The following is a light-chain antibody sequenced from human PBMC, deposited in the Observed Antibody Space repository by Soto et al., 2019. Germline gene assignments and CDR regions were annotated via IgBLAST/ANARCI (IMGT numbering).Light chain of an antibody. CDR1: HAISNY. J-gene: IGKJ1*01. CDR2: GSK. CDR3: QHYNSYSEA. Sequence: DIQMTQSPSFLSASVGDRVSITWRASHAISNYLNWYQQKPGKAPNLLIFGSKTLQSGVPSRFSGSGYGAEFTLTISSLQPDDFATYYCQHYNSYSEAFGQGTKVDIK. V-gene: IGKV1-9*01.